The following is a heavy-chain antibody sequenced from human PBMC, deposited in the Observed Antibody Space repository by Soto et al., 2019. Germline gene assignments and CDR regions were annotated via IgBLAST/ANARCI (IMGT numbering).Heavy chain of an antibody. Sequence: GGSLRLSCAASGFTFSNAWMNWVRQAPGKGLEWVGRIKSKTDGGTTDYAAPVKGRFTISRDDSKNTLYLQMNSLKTEDTAVYYCTTDTYYDFWSGYYPATRYYGMDVWGQGTTVTVSS. V-gene: IGHV3-15*07. D-gene: IGHD3-3*01. CDR1: GFTFSNAW. J-gene: IGHJ6*02. CDR3: TTDTYYDFWSGYYPATRYYGMDV. CDR2: IKSKTDGGTT.